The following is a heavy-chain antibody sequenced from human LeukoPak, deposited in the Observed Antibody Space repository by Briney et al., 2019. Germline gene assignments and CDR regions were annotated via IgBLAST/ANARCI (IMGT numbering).Heavy chain of an antibody. Sequence: GESLKISCKGSAYSFTSYWIGWVRQMPGKGLEWMGIIYPGDSDTRYSPSFQGQVTISADKSINTAYLQWSSLKASDTAMYYCARSFYYDSSGYRPDYWGQGSQVTVSS. V-gene: IGHV5-51*01. J-gene: IGHJ4*02. CDR2: IYPGDSDT. CDR1: AYSFTSYW. CDR3: ARSFYYDSSGYRPDY. D-gene: IGHD3-22*01.